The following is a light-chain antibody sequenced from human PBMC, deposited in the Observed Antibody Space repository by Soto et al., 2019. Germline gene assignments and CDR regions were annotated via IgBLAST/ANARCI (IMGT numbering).Light chain of an antibody. J-gene: IGLJ3*02. CDR3: CAYAGSYTPV. V-gene: IGLV2-11*01. CDR1: GSDIGSYDY. CDR2: EVG. Sequence: QSALTQPRSMSGSPGQSVTISCSGTGSDIGSYDYVSWYQQHPDKAPKLMLYEVGKRPSGVPDRFSGSKSGSTASLTISGLQAEDEADYYCCAYAGSYTPVFGGGTKVTVL.